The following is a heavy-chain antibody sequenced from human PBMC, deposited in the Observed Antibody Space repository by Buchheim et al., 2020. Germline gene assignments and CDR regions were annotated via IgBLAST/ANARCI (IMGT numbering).Heavy chain of an antibody. CDR2: INPNSGGK. CDR1: GYTFTGYY. D-gene: IGHD4-23*01. Sequence: QVQLVQSGAEVKKPGASVKVSCKASGYTFTGYYMHWVRQAPGQGLEWMGWINPNSGGKNYAQKFQGWVPMTRDTSISTAHMDLSRLRSDDTAVYYCARDSLNYGGNSGLDYWGQGTL. V-gene: IGHV1-2*04. J-gene: IGHJ4*02. CDR3: ARDSLNYGGNSGLDY.